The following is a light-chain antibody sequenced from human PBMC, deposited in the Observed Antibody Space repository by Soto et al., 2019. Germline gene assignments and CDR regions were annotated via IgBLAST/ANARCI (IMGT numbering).Light chain of an antibody. CDR2: GAS. CDR1: QSVWSSY. CDR3: QQYSNSPRT. V-gene: IGKV3-20*01. Sequence: EIVLTQSPGTLSLSPGEGATLSCRASQSVWSSYLAWYQQKPGQAPRLLIYGASSRATGIPDRFSGSGSGTDFTLTISRLEPEDFAVYYCQQYSNSPRTFGQGTKVEIK. J-gene: IGKJ1*01.